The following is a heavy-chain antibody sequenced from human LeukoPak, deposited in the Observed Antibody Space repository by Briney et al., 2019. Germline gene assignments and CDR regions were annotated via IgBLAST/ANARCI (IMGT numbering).Heavy chain of an antibody. CDR2: ISAYNGNT. V-gene: IGHV1-18*01. Sequence: ASVKVSCKTSGYTFNSYGVSWVRQAPGQGPEWMGWISAYNGNTNYAKKLQGRLTLTTDTSTSTAYMELSSLRSEDTAVYYCAREMKSPYYYDSSGKYYFDYWGQGTLVTVSS. D-gene: IGHD3-22*01. CDR1: GYTFNSYG. J-gene: IGHJ4*02. CDR3: AREMKSPYYYDSSGKYYFDY.